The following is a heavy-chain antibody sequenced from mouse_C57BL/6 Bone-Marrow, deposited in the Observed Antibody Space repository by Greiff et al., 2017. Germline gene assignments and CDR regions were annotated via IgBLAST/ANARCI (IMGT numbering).Heavy chain of an antibody. CDR3: VRDPYYGSPYWYFDV. CDR2: IRSKSSNYAT. Sequence: MKLVESGGGLVQPKGSLKLSCAASGFTFNTYAMHWVRQAPGKGLEWVARIRSKSSNYATYYADSVKYRFTISRDDSQSMLYLQMNNLKTEDTAMYYCVRDPYYGSPYWYFDVWGTGTTVTVSS. V-gene: IGHV10-3*01. J-gene: IGHJ1*03. D-gene: IGHD1-1*01. CDR1: GFTFNTYA.